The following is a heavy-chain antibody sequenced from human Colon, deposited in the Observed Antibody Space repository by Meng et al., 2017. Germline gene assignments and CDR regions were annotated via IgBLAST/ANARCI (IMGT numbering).Heavy chain of an antibody. J-gene: IGHJ4*02. D-gene: IGHD5-24*01. V-gene: IGHV5-51*01. CDR2: IYPGDSDT. CDR3: ARLRGRDWLQGGFDY. CDR1: GYSFTSYW. Sequence: KVSCKGSGYSFTSYWIGWVRQMPGKGLEWMGIIYPGDSDTRYSPSFQGQVTISADKSISTAYLQWSSLKASDTAMYYCARLRGRDWLQGGFDYWGQGTLVTVSS.